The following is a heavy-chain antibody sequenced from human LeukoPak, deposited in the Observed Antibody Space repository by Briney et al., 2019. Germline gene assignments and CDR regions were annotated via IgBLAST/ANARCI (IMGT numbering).Heavy chain of an antibody. CDR1: GFTFSSYW. Sequence: PGGSLRLSCAASGFTFSSYWMSWVRQAPGKGLEWVANIKQDGSEKYYVDSVKGRFTISRDNAKNSLYLQMNSLRAEDTAVYYCARDPGSSSWPYYYFYYLDVWGKGTTVTVSS. CDR3: ARDPGSSSWPYYYFYYLDV. V-gene: IGHV3-7*01. CDR2: IKQDGSEK. D-gene: IGHD6-13*01. J-gene: IGHJ6*03.